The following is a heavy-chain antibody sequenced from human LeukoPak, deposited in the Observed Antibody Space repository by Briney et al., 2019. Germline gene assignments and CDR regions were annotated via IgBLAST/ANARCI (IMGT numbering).Heavy chain of an antibody. J-gene: IGHJ4*02. V-gene: IGHV4-61*02. CDR2: IYTSGST. D-gene: IGHD6-13*01. Sequence: SQTLSLTCTVSGGSISSGSYYWSWIRQPAGKGLEWIGRIYTSGSTNYNPSLKSRVTISVDTSKNQFSLKLSSVTAADTAVYYCAKGGSSWSEMDYWGQGTLVTVSS. CDR3: AKGGSSWSEMDY. CDR1: GGSISSGSYY.